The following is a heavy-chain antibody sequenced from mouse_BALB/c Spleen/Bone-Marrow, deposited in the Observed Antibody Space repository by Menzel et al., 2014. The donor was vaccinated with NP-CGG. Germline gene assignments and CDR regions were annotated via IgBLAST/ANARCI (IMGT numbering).Heavy chain of an antibody. V-gene: IGHV5-17*02. D-gene: IGHD4-1*01. CDR2: ISSGSSAT. CDR3: ARGGNWEDFDY. CDR1: GFIFSSFG. Sequence: EVMLVESGGGLVQPGGSRKLSCAASGFIFSSFGMHWVRQAPEKGLEWVAYISSGSSATYYADTVRGRFTISRDNPKNTLFLQMTSLRSEDTAMYYCARGGNWEDFDYWGQGTTLTVSS. J-gene: IGHJ2*01.